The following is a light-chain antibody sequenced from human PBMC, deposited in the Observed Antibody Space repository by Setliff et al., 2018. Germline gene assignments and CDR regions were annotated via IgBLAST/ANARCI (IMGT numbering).Light chain of an antibody. CDR2: RNN. V-gene: IGLV1-47*01. CDR3: ATWDDSLSAYV. CDR1: TSNIGKNF. J-gene: IGLJ1*01. Sequence: SALAQPPSASGTPGQSVTISCSGSTSNIGKNFVYWYQQVPGTVPKLLIYRNNQRPSGVSDRFSGSKSGTSASLAISGLRSEDGADYYCATWDDSLSAYVFGTGTKVTV.